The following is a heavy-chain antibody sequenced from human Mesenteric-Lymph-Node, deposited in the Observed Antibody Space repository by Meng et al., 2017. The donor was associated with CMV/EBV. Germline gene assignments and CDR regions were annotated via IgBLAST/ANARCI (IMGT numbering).Heavy chain of an antibody. CDR3: ARGSVIVGASDFDY. V-gene: IGHV1-18*01. Sequence: KASGYTFTSYGSSWVRQAPGQGLEWMGWISPYNGNTNYPQKLQGRVTMTADTSTSTAYMELRSLRSDDTAVYYCARGSVIVGASDFDYWGQGTLVTVSS. CDR2: ISPYNGNT. D-gene: IGHD1-26*01. J-gene: IGHJ4*02. CDR1: GYTFTSYG.